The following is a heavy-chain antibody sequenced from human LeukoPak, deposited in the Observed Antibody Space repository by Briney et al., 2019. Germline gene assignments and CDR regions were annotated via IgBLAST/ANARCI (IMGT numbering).Heavy chain of an antibody. Sequence: SETLSLTCTVSGGSISSSSYYWGWIRQPPGKGLEWIGSIYYSGSTYYNPSLKSRVTISVDTSKNQFSLKLSSVTAADTAVYYCARDSHGGNSYFDYWGQGTLVTVSS. CDR2: IYYSGST. D-gene: IGHD4-23*01. J-gene: IGHJ4*02. CDR1: GGSISSSSYY. CDR3: ARDSHGGNSYFDY. V-gene: IGHV4-39*07.